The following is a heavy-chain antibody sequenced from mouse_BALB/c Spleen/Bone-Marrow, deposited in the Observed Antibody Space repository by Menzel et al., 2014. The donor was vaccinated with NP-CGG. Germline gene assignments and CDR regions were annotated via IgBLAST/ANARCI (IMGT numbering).Heavy chain of an antibody. J-gene: IGHJ4*01. CDR2: IDPYDSET. Sequence: QVQLRDSGAELVRPGASVKLSCKASGYTFXSYWMNWVKQRPEQGLEWIGRIDPYDSETHYNQKFRDKAILTVDKSSRIAFMQLSRLTSEDSAVYYCARSPDTCPSMDYWGQGTSVTVSS. V-gene: IGHV1-52*01. CDR1: GYTFXSYW. CDR3: ARSPDTCPSMDY.